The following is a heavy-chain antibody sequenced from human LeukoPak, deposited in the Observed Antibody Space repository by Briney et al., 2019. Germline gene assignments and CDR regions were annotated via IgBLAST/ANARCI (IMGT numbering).Heavy chain of an antibody. D-gene: IGHD3-9*01. V-gene: IGHV4-59*02. CDR1: GGSVSGYY. CDR3: AREGSYDVLTGYYLNWFDP. J-gene: IGHJ5*02. CDR2: IYYSGNT. Sequence: PSETLSLTWTVSGGSVSGYYWSWIRQPPGKGLEWIGYIYYSGNTNYNPSLRSRVTISVDTSKNQFSLKLSSVTAADTAVYYCAREGSYDVLTGYYLNWFDPWGQGTLVTVSS.